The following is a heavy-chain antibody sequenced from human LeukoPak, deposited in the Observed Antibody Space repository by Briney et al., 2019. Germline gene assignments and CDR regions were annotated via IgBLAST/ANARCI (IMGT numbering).Heavy chain of an antibody. CDR1: GYTFTSYY. Sequence: ASVKVSCKASGYTFTSYYMHWVRQAPGQGLEWMGIINPSGGSTNYAQKLQGRVTMTTDTSTSTAYMELRSLRSDDTAVYYCARVMGGYYGRKDAFDIWGQGTMVTVSS. CDR3: ARVMGGYYGRKDAFDI. D-gene: IGHD3-10*01. CDR2: INPSGGST. V-gene: IGHV1-46*01. J-gene: IGHJ3*02.